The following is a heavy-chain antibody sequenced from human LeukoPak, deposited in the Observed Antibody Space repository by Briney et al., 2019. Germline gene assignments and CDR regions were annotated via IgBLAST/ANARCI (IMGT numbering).Heavy chain of an antibody. V-gene: IGHV4-61*01. Sequence: SETLSLTCTVSGGSVSNASYYWSWIRQSPGKGLEWIGNFFYSGSPNYNPSLKSRVTESFDTSKNQFSLKLSSVTAADTAVYYCARVGQTVAAGTYDYWGQGTLVTVSS. J-gene: IGHJ4*02. D-gene: IGHD6-13*01. CDR2: FFYSGSP. CDR3: ARVGQTVAAGTYDY. CDR1: GGSVSNASYY.